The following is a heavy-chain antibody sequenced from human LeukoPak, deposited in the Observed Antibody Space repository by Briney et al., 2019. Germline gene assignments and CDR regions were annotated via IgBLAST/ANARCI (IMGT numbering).Heavy chain of an antibody. D-gene: IGHD3-10*01. CDR1: GDSIIGYY. Sequence: SETLSLTCAVSGDSIIGYYWSWIRQPPGKGLEWIGEINHSGSTNYNPSLKSRVTISVDTSKNQFSLKLSSVTAADTAVYYCASAAAYYGSGSDAFDIWGQGTMVTVSS. J-gene: IGHJ3*02. CDR3: ASAAAYYGSGSDAFDI. V-gene: IGHV4-34*01. CDR2: INHSGST.